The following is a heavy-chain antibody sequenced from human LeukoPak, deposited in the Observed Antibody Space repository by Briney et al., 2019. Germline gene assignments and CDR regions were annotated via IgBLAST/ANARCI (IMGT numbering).Heavy chain of an antibody. CDR1: GLTFSTYW. CDR3: VSWAECGHFGDY. CDR2: IKQDGSEK. Sequence: GGSLRLSCAASGLTFSTYWMGWVRQAPGKGLEWVAHIKQDGSEKYYVDSVKGRVTISRDNARDSLYLQMNSLRVEDTALYYCVSWAECGHFGDYWGQGTLVTVSS. D-gene: IGHD3-3*01. V-gene: IGHV3-7*01. J-gene: IGHJ4*02.